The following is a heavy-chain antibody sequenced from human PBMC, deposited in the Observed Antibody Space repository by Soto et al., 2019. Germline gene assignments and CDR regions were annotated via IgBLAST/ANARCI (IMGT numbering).Heavy chain of an antibody. Sequence: SQTLSLTCVISGDSVSNTIVAWNCIRQSPSRGLEWLGRTYFRSKWFNDYAVSAQNRMTITPDTSRNQFSLQLNSVTPEDTAVYYCVRDRGNYIDCFDYWGQGILVTVSS. V-gene: IGHV6-1*01. CDR2: TYFRSKWFN. D-gene: IGHD1-7*01. J-gene: IGHJ4*02. CDR1: GDSVSNTIVA. CDR3: VRDRGNYIDCFDY.